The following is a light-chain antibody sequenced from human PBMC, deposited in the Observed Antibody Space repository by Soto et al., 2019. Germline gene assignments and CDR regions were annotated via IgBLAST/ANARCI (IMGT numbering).Light chain of an antibody. CDR1: QSVSSY. CDR3: QQRSNWPFIT. J-gene: IGKJ5*01. V-gene: IGKV3-11*01. CDR2: DAS. Sequence: EIVLSQSPATLSLSTGESATLSCRASQSVSSYLAWYQQKPGQAPRLLIYDASNRATGIPARFSGSVSGTDFTLPISSLEPEDFAVYDGQQRSNWPFITFGQGTRLEIK.